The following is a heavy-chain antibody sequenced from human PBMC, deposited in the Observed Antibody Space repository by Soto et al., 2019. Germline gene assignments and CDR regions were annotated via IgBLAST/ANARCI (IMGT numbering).Heavy chain of an antibody. Sequence: PGGSLRLSCAASGFTFSSYSMNWVRQAPGKGLEWVSSISSSSSYIYYADSVKGRFTISRDNAKNSLYLQMNSLRAEDTAVYYCARASGYSYGLSDAFDIWGKGTMVTVS. CDR3: ARASGYSYGLSDAFDI. D-gene: IGHD5-18*01. J-gene: IGHJ3*02. CDR1: GFTFSSYS. V-gene: IGHV3-21*01. CDR2: ISSSSSYI.